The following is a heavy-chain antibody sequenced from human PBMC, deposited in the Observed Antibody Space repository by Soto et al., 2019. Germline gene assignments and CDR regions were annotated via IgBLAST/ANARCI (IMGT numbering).Heavy chain of an antibody. CDR3: AKNYRVVVVPGVPNWFDA. J-gene: IGHJ5*02. CDR2: IGGSGTST. CDR1: GFTFSSYA. V-gene: IGHV3-23*01. D-gene: IGHD2-2*01. Sequence: PGGSLRLSCAASGFTFSSYAVTWVRQPPGKGLEWVSLIGGSGTSTYYADSVKGQFTISRDNSKNTLYLQMNSLRAEDTAVYYCAKNYRVVVVPGVPNWFDAWGQGTQVTVSS.